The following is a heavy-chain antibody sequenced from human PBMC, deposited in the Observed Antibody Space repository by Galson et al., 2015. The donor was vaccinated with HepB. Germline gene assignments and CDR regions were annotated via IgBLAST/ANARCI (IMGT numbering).Heavy chain of an antibody. V-gene: IGHV1-69*13. CDR3: ARELAGISVAAKNNWFDP. CDR2: IIPIFATT. D-gene: IGHD6-19*01. Sequence: SVKVSCKASGDTFSNFAISWLRQAPGQGLEWMGGIIPIFATTNYAQKFHGRVTITADESTSTAYMELSSLRSEDTAVYYCARELAGISVAAKNNWFDPWGQGTLVTVFS. CDR1: GDTFSNFA. J-gene: IGHJ5*02.